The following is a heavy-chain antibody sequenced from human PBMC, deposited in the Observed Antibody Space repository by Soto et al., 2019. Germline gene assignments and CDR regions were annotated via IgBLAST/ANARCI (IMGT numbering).Heavy chain of an antibody. J-gene: IGHJ1*01. CDR2: ISGSGAYT. CDR3: AKGATYCPGGSCYDN. D-gene: IGHD2-15*01. Sequence: GGSLRLSCAASGFTLAGNAMTWVRQPPGKGLEWVSDISGSGAYTYYAESVRGRFTISRDTSKNTLFLQMNSLRAEDTAVYYCAKGATYCPGGSCYDNWGQGTLVTVSS. CDR1: GFTLAGNA. V-gene: IGHV3-23*01.